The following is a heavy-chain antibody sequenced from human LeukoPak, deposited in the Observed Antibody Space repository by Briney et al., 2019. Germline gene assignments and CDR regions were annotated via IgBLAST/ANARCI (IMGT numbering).Heavy chain of an antibody. CDR1: GYSFTTYG. D-gene: IGHD3-3*01. CDR2: INTYDDNR. CDR3: ARDNLWSGFRIDY. J-gene: IGHJ4*02. Sequence: GASVKVSCKASGYSFTTYGTSWVRQAPGQGLEWMGWINTYDDNRDYAQKFQGRVTMTKDTSTSTAYMELRNLRSDDTALYYCARDNLWSGFRIDYWGQGTLVTVSS. V-gene: IGHV1-18*01.